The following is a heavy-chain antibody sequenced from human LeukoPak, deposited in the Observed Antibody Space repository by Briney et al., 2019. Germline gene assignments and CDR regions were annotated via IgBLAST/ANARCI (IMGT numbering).Heavy chain of an antibody. CDR2: INHSGST. V-gene: IGHV4-34*01. CDR1: GGSFSGYY. D-gene: IGHD6-13*01. J-gene: IGHJ5*02. CDR3: ARPVIAAAGTWWFDP. Sequence: SETLSLTCAVYGGSFSGYYWSWLRQPPGKGLEWIGEINHSGSTNYNPSLKSRVTISVDTSKNQFSLKLSSVTAADTAVYYCARPVIAAAGTWWFDPWGQGTLVTVSS.